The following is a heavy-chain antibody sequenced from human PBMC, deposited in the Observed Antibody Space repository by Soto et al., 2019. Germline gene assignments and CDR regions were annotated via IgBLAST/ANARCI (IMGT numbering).Heavy chain of an antibody. CDR3: ARAQISMVVLDH. D-gene: IGHD3-10*01. CDR2: IYYSGST. V-gene: IGHV4-39*01. J-gene: IGHJ4*02. CDR1: GGSISSSSYY. Sequence: QLQLQESGPGLVKPSETLSLTCTVSGGSISSSSYYWGWIRQPPGKGLEWLGNIYYSGSTYYNPSLKSRVTISIDTSKNQFSLKLSSVTAADTAVYYCARAQISMVVLDHWGQGTLVTVSS.